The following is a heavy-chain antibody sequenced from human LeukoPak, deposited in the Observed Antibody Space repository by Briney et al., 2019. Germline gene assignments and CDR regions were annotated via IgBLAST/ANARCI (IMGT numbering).Heavy chain of an antibody. V-gene: IGHV3-23*01. D-gene: IGHD2-21*02. CDR1: GFTFSSYA. J-gene: IGHJ4*02. Sequence: PGGSLRLSCAASGFTFSSYAMSWVRQAPGKGLEWVSAISGSGGNTYYADSVKGRFTISRDNSKNTLYLQMNSLRAEDTAVYYCAKERYCGGDCYYFDYWGQGTLVTVSS. CDR3: AKERYCGGDCYYFDY. CDR2: ISGSGGNT.